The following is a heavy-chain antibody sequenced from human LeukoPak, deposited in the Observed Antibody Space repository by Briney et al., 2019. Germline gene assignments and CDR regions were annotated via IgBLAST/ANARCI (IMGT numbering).Heavy chain of an antibody. D-gene: IGHD1-26*01. CDR3: ARVGAVVGATPDPRYYFDY. V-gene: IGHV1-2*02. J-gene: IGHJ4*02. CDR1: GYSFRNYG. Sequence: ASVKVSCKASGYSFRNYGISWVRRAPGQGLEWMGWINPNSGGTNYAQKFQGRVTMTRDTSISTAYMELSRLRSDDTAVYYCARVGAVVGATPDPRYYFDYWGQGTLVTVSS. CDR2: INPNSGGT.